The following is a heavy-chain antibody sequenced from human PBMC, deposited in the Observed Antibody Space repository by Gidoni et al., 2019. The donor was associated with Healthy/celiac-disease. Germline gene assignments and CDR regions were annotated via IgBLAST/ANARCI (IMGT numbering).Heavy chain of an antibody. CDR3: ARDPHCSGGSCYVDAFDI. V-gene: IGHV4-34*01. D-gene: IGHD2-15*01. CDR1: GGSFSGYY. Sequence: QVQLQQWGAGLLKPSETLSLTCAVYGGSFSGYYWSWIRQPPGKGLEWIGEINHSGSTNYNPSLKSRVTISVDTSKNQFSLKLSSVTAADTAVYYCARDPHCSGGSCYVDAFDIWGQGTMVTVSS. CDR2: INHSGST. J-gene: IGHJ3*02.